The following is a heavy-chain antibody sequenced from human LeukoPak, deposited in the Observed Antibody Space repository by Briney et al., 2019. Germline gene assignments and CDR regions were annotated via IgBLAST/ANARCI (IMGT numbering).Heavy chain of an antibody. J-gene: IGHJ4*02. D-gene: IGHD6-19*01. CDR3: VRRDTGWNYFDY. Sequence: SETLSLTCAVSGGSINSHYWGWIRQPPGKGLQWIGDIYSTGKNNYNPSLKSRVTISLDTSKSHLSLNLTSVVAADTAIYYCVRRDTGWNYFDYWGQGILVTVSS. CDR2: IYSTGKN. V-gene: IGHV4-4*08. CDR1: GGSINSHY.